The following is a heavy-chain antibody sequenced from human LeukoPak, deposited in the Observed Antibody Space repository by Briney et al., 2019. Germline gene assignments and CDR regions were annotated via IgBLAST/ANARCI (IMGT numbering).Heavy chain of an antibody. CDR2: IYYSGST. Sequence: SETLSLTCTVSGGSISSYYWSWIRQPPGKGLEWIGYIYYSGSTNYNPSLKSRVTISVDTSKNQFSLKLSSVTAADTAVYYCARHVGGEWLGSYYYYGMDVWGQGTTVTVSS. D-gene: IGHD5-12*01. J-gene: IGHJ6*02. CDR3: ARHVGGEWLGSYYYYGMDV. CDR1: GGSISSYY. V-gene: IGHV4-59*08.